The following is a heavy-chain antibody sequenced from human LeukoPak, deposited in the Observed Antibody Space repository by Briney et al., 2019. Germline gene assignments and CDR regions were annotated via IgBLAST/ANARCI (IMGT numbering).Heavy chain of an antibody. J-gene: IGHJ6*04. Sequence: PSETLSLTCTVSGGSISTYYWSWIRQPAGKGPGWIGRTNTNGNTNYNPSLKSRVTMSVDTSKTHFSLNLSSVTAADSEVYYCARERLGFRVDVWGKGTMVTVSS. CDR3: ARERLGFRVDV. D-gene: IGHD6-25*01. CDR2: TNTNGNT. V-gene: IGHV4-4*07. CDR1: GGSISTYY.